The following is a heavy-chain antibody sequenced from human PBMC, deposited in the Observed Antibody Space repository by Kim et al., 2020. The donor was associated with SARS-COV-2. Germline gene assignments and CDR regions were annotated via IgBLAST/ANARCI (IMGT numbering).Heavy chain of an antibody. J-gene: IGHJ3*01. CDR1: GFTFSDKF. CDR2: ISSSSGYT. Sequence: GGSLRLSCAASGFTFSDKFMSWIRQAPGKGLEWVSYISSSSGYTNYADSVKGRFTISRYNAKSSLYLQMNSLRAEDTAVYYCVRVRTSSGEAFDFWGQGTMVTVSS. V-gene: IGHV3-11*05. D-gene: IGHD2-2*01. CDR3: VRVRTSSGEAFDF.